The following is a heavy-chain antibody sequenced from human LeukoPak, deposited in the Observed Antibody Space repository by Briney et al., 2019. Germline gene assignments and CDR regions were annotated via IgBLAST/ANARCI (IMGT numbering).Heavy chain of an antibody. CDR3: ASGDAYGGNSV. CDR1: GYTFTGYY. D-gene: IGHD4-23*01. J-gene: IGHJ4*02. CDR2: INPNSGCT. V-gene: IGHV1-2*02. Sequence: ASVKVSCKASGYTFTGYYMHWVRQAPGQGLEWMGWINPNSGCTNYAQKFQGRVTMTRDTSISTAYMELSRLRYDDTAGYYFASGDAYGGNSVGDQGTLVTVSS.